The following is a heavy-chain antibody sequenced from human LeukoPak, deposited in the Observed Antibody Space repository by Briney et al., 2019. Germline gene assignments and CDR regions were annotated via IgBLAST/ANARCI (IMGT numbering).Heavy chain of an antibody. J-gene: IGHJ5*02. CDR1: GFTFSSYG. D-gene: IGHD3-3*01. Sequence: GGSLRLSFAASGFTFSSYGMQWVRQAPGKGLEWVAHIRSDENYKHYADSVKGRFTISRDNSKNTVYVQMNSLRPEDTAVYYCAKDAHWSADHWGQGTLVTVSS. CDR2: IRSDENYK. V-gene: IGHV3-30*02. CDR3: AKDAHWSADH.